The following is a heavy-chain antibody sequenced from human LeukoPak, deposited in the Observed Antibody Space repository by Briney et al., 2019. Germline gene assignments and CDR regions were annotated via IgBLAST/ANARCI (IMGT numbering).Heavy chain of an antibody. CDR1: GFTFSDHY. V-gene: IGHV3-72*01. Sequence: GGSLRLSCAASGFTFSDHYMDWVRQAPGKGLEWVGRAGNKANSYTTKYTASVRGRFTISRDDSKNSLYLQMNSLKTEDTAVYYCARGYCSGGTCYTFDPWGQGTLVTVSS. J-gene: IGHJ5*02. D-gene: IGHD2-15*01. CDR3: ARGYCSGGTCYTFDP. CDR2: AGNKANSYTT.